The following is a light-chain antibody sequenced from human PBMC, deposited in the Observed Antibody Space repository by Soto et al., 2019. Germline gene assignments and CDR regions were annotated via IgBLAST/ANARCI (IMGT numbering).Light chain of an antibody. CDR2: EVT. Sequence: QSALTQPASVSGSPGQSITISCTGATSNIGTFYLVSWYQQHPGRAPKLMIYEVTKRPSGVSDRFSGSKSGNTASLTISGLQAEDQADYYCCSYAGTNNYVFGTGTKVTVL. V-gene: IGLV2-23*02. J-gene: IGLJ1*01. CDR1: TSNIGTFYL. CDR3: CSYAGTNNYV.